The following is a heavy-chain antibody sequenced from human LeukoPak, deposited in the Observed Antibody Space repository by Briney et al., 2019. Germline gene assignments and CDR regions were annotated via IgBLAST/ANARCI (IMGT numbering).Heavy chain of an antibody. J-gene: IGHJ4*02. Sequence: SVKVSCKASGYTFTSYGISWVRQAPGQGREWMGWISAYNGNTNYAQKLQGRVTMTTDTSTSTAYMELRSLRSDDTAVYYCARNKRGASGNYYFDYWGQGTLVTVSS. V-gene: IGHV1-18*01. CDR2: ISAYNGNT. D-gene: IGHD1-1*01. CDR3: ARNKRGASGNYYFDY. CDR1: GYTFTSYG.